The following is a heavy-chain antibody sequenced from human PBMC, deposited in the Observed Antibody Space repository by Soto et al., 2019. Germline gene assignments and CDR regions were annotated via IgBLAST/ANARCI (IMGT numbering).Heavy chain of an antibody. CDR1: GYSFTSYW. CDR3: ATTNCISTSCYGFYYYGMAV. Sequence: PGESLKISCKGSGYSFTSYWIGWVRQMPGKGLEWMGIIYPGDSDTRYSPSFQGQVTISADKSISTAYLQWSSLKASDTAMYYCATTNCISTSCYGFYYYGMAVWGKWTTVILAS. CDR2: IYPGDSDT. J-gene: IGHJ6*01. V-gene: IGHV5-51*01. D-gene: IGHD2-2*01.